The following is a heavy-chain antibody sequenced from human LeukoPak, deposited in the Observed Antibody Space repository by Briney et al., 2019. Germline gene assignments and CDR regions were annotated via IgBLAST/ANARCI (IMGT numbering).Heavy chain of an antibody. CDR1: GFTFSSYS. V-gene: IGHV3-7*01. Sequence: GGSLRLSCAASGFTFSSYSMNWVRQAPGKGLEWVANIKQDGSEEYYVDSVKGRFTISRDDAKISLYLQMNSLRAEDTAVYYCARRGASGTYYFDYWGQGTLVTVSS. D-gene: IGHD1-7*01. CDR2: IKQDGSEE. J-gene: IGHJ4*02. CDR3: ARRGASGTYYFDY.